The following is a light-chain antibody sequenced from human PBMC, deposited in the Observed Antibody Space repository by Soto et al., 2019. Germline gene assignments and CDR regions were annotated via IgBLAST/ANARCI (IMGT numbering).Light chain of an antibody. CDR3: QQSSSTPLT. Sequence: IQMTQSPSSLSASVGDRVTITCRASQNIGRYFNWYLQKPGKAPKLLIYSASSLQSGVPSRFSGSGSGTDFTLTISSLQPEDFGTYYCQQSSSTPLTFGQGTQVELK. V-gene: IGKV1-39*01. CDR1: QNIGRY. J-gene: IGKJ1*01. CDR2: SAS.